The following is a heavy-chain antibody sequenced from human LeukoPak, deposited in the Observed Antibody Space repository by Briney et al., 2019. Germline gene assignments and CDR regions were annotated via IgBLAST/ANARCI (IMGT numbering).Heavy chain of an antibody. CDR1: GYTFNRYG. CDR2: ISAYNGNT. J-gene: IGHJ6*03. D-gene: IGHD5-12*01. CDR3: ARGRSGYPKYYYYYMDV. V-gene: IGHV1-18*01. Sequence: ASVKVSCKASGYTFNRYGISWVRQAPGQGLEWMGWISAYNGNTNYAQKLQGRLTMTTDTSTSTAYMELRSLRSDDTAVYYCARGRSGYPKYYYYYMDVWGKGTTVTISS.